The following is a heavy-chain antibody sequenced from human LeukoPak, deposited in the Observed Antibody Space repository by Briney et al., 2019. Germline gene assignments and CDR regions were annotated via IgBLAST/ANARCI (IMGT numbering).Heavy chain of an antibody. V-gene: IGHV4-59*08. J-gene: IGHJ5*02. D-gene: IGHD6-13*01. CDR1: GGSISSYY. Sequence: SETLSLTCIVSGGSISSYYWSWIRQPPGKGLEWIGYIYYSGSTNYNPSLKSRVTISLHTSKNQFSLKLSSVTAADTAVYYCARIYSSSWFLNWFDPWGQGTLVTVSS. CDR2: IYYSGST. CDR3: ARIYSSSWFLNWFDP.